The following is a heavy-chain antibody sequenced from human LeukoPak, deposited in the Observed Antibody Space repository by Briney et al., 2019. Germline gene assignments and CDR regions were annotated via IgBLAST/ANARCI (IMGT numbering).Heavy chain of an antibody. V-gene: IGHV1-69*05. D-gene: IGHD6-13*01. Sequence: SVKVSCKASGGTFSCYAISWVRRAPGQGLEWMGGIIPIFGTANYAQKFQGRVTITTDESTSTVYMELSSLRSEDTAVYYCARVGIAAADRPFDYWGQGTLVTVAS. CDR2: IIPIFGTA. J-gene: IGHJ4*02. CDR3: ARVGIAAADRPFDY. CDR1: GGTFSCYA.